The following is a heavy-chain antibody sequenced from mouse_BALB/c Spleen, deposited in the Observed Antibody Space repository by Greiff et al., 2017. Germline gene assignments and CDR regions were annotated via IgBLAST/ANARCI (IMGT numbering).Heavy chain of an antibody. CDR2: INPYNDGT. CDR1: GYTFTSYV. Sequence: EVHLVESGPELVKPGASVKMSCKASGYTFTSYVMHWVKQKPGQGLEWIGYINPYNDGTKYNEKFKGKATLTSDKSSSTAYMELSSLTSEDSAVYYCRYYYGSVSYFDYWGQGTTLTVSS. V-gene: IGHV1-14*01. D-gene: IGHD1-1*01. J-gene: IGHJ2*01. CDR3: RYYYGSVSYFDY.